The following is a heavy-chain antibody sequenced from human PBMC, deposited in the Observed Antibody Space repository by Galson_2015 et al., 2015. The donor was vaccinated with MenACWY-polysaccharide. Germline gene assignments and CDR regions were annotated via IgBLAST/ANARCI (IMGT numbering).Heavy chain of an antibody. D-gene: IGHD6-19*01. Sequence: SLRLSCAASGFTFRSYAMTWVRQAPGKGLEWVSAISGSGGRTHHADSVKGRFTISRDISKNTLYLQMNSLRAEDTAIYYCAKDLRVREAVAGMGYAWGQGTLVTVSS. CDR2: ISGSGGRT. V-gene: IGHV3-23*01. CDR1: GFTFRSYA. J-gene: IGHJ5*02. CDR3: AKDLRVREAVAGMGYA.